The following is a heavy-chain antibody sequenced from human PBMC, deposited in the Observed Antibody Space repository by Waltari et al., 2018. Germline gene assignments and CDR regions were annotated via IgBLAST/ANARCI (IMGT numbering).Heavy chain of an antibody. V-gene: IGHV3-7*03. CDR2: IKVDGTGE. J-gene: IGHJ4*02. CDR1: GFPLRMYS. Sequence: EVYLAESGGGLVQPGGSLRLSCVASGFPLRMYSMTWVRQAPGKGLECVAKIKVDGTGEYYVDSVRGRFTISRDNTKNSLYLQMNRLRDDDTAVYYCARGSADFVRFWDSWGQGTLVTVSS. D-gene: IGHD3-10*01. CDR3: ARGSADFVRFWDS.